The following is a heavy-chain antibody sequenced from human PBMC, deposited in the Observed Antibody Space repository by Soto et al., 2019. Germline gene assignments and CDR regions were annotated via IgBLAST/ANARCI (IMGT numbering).Heavy chain of an antibody. J-gene: IGHJ4*02. Sequence: SETLSLTCTASGGSISSSSYYWGWIRQPPGKGLEWIGSIYYSGSTYYNPSLKSRVTISVDTSKNQFSLKLSSVTAADTAVYYCARGETYYYDSSGTPFDYWGQGTLVTVSS. CDR1: GGSISSSSYY. CDR2: IYYSGST. V-gene: IGHV4-39*01. D-gene: IGHD3-22*01. CDR3: ARGETYYYDSSGTPFDY.